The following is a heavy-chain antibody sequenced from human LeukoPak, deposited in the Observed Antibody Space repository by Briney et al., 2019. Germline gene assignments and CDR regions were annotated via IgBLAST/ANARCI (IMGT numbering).Heavy chain of an antibody. Sequence: SETLSLTCAVYGGSFSGYYWSWIRQPPGKGLEWIGEINHSGSTNYNPSLKSRVTISVDTSKSQFSLKLSSVTAADTAVYYCARVLGIVVVTAIANWFDPWGQGTLVTVSS. CDR3: ARVLGIVVVTAIANWFDP. CDR1: GGSFSGYY. V-gene: IGHV4-34*01. CDR2: INHSGST. J-gene: IGHJ5*02. D-gene: IGHD2-21*02.